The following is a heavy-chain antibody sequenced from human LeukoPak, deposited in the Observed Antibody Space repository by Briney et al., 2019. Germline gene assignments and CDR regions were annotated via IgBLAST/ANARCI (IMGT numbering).Heavy chain of an antibody. CDR2: IYYSGST. CDR1: GGSISSGGYY. Sequence: PSQTLSLTCTVSGGSISSGGYYWSWLRQHPGKGLEWIGYIYYSGSTYYNPSLKSRVTISVDTAKNQFSLKLSSVTAADTAVYYCAREDGSGMIDYWGQGTLVTVSS. D-gene: IGHD3-10*01. CDR3: AREDGSGMIDY. V-gene: IGHV4-31*03. J-gene: IGHJ4*02.